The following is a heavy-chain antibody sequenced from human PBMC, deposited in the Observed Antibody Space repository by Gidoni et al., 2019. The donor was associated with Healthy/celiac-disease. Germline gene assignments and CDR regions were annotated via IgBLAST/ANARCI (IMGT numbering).Heavy chain of an antibody. CDR3: AKVYDFWSGYLYFDY. J-gene: IGHJ4*02. Sequence: EVQLLESGGGLVQPGGSLRRYCAASGFTFSSYAMSWVRQAPGKGLEWVSAISGSGGSTYYADSVKGRFTISRDNSKNTLYLQMNSLRAEDTAVYYCAKVYDFWSGYLYFDYWGQGTLVTVSS. V-gene: IGHV3-23*01. D-gene: IGHD3-3*01. CDR1: GFTFSSYA. CDR2: ISGSGGST.